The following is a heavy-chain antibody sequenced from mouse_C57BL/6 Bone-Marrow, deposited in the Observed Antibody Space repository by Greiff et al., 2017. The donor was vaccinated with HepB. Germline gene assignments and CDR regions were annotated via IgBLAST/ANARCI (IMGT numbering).Heavy chain of an antibody. CDR3: ERHRYGSSYWDFDV. CDR1: EYEFPSHD. Sequence: EVKLMESGGGLVQPGESLKLSCESHEYEFPSHDMSWVRQTPEKRLELVAAINSDGGSTYYPDTMERRFIISRDNTKKTPYLQKSSLRSEDTAVYYGERHRYGSSYWDFDVWGTGTTVTVSS. V-gene: IGHV5-2*01. CDR2: INSDGGST. D-gene: IGHD1-1*01. J-gene: IGHJ1*03.